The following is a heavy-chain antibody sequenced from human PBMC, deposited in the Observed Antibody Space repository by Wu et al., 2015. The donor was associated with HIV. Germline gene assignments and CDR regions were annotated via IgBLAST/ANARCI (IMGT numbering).Heavy chain of an antibody. CDR1: GGTFSSYA. D-gene: IGHD3-22*01. Sequence: QVQLVQSGAEVKKPGSSVKVSCKASGGTFSSYAISWVRQAPGQGLEWMGRIIPIFGTANYAQKFQGRVTITADESTSTAYMELSSLRSEDTAVYYCARDAYDSSGYYFGAFDIWGQGTMVTVSS. V-gene: IGHV1-69*13. CDR2: IIPIFGTA. J-gene: IGHJ3*02. CDR3: ARDAYDSSGYYFGAFDI.